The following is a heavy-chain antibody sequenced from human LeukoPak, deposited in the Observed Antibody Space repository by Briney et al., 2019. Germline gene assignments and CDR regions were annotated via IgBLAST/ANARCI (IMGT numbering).Heavy chain of an antibody. V-gene: IGHV1-18*01. CDR3: ARDGPDCSSTSCYPHNWFDP. CDR2: ISAYNGNT. Sequence: ASVKVSCKASGYTFTSYGISWVRQAPGQGLEWKGWISAYNGNTNYAQKLQGRVTMTTDTSTSTAYMELRSLRSDDTAVYYCARDGPDCSSTSCYPHNWFDPWGQGTLVTVSS. CDR1: GYTFTSYG. J-gene: IGHJ5*02. D-gene: IGHD2-2*01.